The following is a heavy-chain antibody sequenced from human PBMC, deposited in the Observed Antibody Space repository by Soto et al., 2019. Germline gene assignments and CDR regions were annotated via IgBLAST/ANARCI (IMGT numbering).Heavy chain of an antibody. CDR1: GFTFSSYA. D-gene: IGHD3-3*01. CDR3: SREAKIYDFWSGYSNHFDY. Sequence: GGSLRLSCAASGFTFSSYAMHWVRQAPGKGLEWVAVIWYDGSNKYYADSVKGRFTISRDNSKNTLYLQMNSLRAEDTAVYYCSREAKIYDFWSGYSNHFDYWGQGALVTVSS. CDR2: IWYDGSNK. J-gene: IGHJ4*02. V-gene: IGHV3-33*08.